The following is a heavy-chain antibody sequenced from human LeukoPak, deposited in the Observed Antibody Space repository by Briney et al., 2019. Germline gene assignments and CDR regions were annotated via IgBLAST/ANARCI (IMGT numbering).Heavy chain of an antibody. CDR3: ARDLTIFGVEYYYMDV. J-gene: IGHJ6*03. CDR2: INHNSGGT. CDR1: GYTFTGYY. V-gene: IGHV1-2*02. D-gene: IGHD3-3*01. Sequence: ASVTVSRKASGYTFTGYYFHWVRQAPGQGLEWVGGINHNSGGTNYAQKFQGRVTLTRDTYISTAYMELFRLRSDDTAVYYCARDLTIFGVEYYYMDVWGKGTTVTVSS.